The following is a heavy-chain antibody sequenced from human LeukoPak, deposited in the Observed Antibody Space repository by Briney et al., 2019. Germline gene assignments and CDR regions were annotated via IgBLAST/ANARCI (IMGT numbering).Heavy chain of an antibody. CDR1: GGSFSGYY. J-gene: IGHJ4*02. CDR2: INHSGST. D-gene: IGHD3-10*01. CDR3: AKLGYGSGSH. V-gene: IGHV4-34*01. Sequence: SETLSLTCAVYGGSFSGYYWSWIRQPPGKGLEWIGEINHSGSTNYNPSLKSRVTISVDTSKNQFSLKLSSVTAADTAVYYCAKLGYGSGSHWGQGTPVTVSS.